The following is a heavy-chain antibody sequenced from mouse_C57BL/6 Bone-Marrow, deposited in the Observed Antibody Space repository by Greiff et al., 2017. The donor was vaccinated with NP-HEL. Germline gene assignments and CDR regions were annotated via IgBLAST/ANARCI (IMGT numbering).Heavy chain of an antibody. Sequence: QVQLKESGAELVRPGSSVKLSCKASGYTFTSYWMHWVKQRPIQGLEWIGNIDPSDSETHYNQKFKDKATLTVDKSSSTAYMQLSSLTSEDSAVYYCARGDYGPYYFDYWGQGTTLTVSS. J-gene: IGHJ2*01. CDR1: GYTFTSYW. D-gene: IGHD2-4*01. V-gene: IGHV1-52*01. CDR3: ARGDYGPYYFDY. CDR2: IDPSDSET.